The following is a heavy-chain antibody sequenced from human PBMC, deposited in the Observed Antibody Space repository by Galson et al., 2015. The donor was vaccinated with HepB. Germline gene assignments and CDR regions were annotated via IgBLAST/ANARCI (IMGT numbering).Heavy chain of an antibody. CDR2: ISYDGSNK. J-gene: IGHJ4*02. Sequence: SLRLSCAASGSTFSNYWMHWVRQAPGKGLEWVAVISYDGSNKYYADSVKGRFTISRDNSKNTLYLQMNSLRAEDTAVYYCAKDKFTYYDYVWGNPPTTLDYWGQGTLVTVSS. V-gene: IGHV3-30*18. CDR1: GSTFSNYW. CDR3: AKDKFTYYDYVWGNPPTTLDY. D-gene: IGHD3-16*01.